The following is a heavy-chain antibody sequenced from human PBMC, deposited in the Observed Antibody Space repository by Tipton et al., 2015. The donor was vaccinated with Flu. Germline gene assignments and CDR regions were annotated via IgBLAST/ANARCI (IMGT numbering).Heavy chain of an antibody. CDR3: AREGPYSSAWYGLDAFDI. V-gene: IGHV4-61*02. J-gene: IGHJ3*02. CDR1: GGSTSSGSYY. CDR2: IYTSGST. D-gene: IGHD6-19*01. Sequence: TLSLTCTVSGGSTSSGSYYWSWIRQPAGKGLEWIGRIYTSGSTKYNPSLKSRVTMSVDTSKNRFSLKLSSVTAADTAVYYCAREGPYSSAWYGLDAFDIWGQGTMVTVSS.